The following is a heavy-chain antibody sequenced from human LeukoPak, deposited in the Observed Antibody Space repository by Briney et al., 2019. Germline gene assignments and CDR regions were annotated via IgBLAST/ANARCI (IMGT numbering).Heavy chain of an antibody. CDR2: IKQDGSEK. Sequence: GGSLRLSCAASGFTLSSYWMSWVRQAPGKGLEWVANIKQDGSEKYYVDSVKGRFTMSRDNAKNSLYLQMDSLRAEDTAVYYCARETSTWNPMDYWGQGTLVTVSS. CDR1: GFTLSSYW. V-gene: IGHV3-7*01. CDR3: ARETSTWNPMDY. D-gene: IGHD1-1*01. J-gene: IGHJ4*02.